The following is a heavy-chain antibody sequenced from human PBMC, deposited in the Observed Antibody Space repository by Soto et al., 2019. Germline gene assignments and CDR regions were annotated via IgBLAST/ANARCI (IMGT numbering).Heavy chain of an antibody. CDR3: ARVTDYYDMIGYSREYCQH. D-gene: IGHD3-22*01. J-gene: IGHJ1*01. CDR1: GYTFTNNA. CDR2: INAGNGNT. Sequence: QVQLVQSGAEVKKPGASVKLSCKASGYTFTNNAMHWIRQAPGQSLEWLGWINAGNGNTSYSQKFQGRVTITRDTSASIVCMDMSSLISGDTAVYYCARVTDYYDMIGYSREYCQHGGQGTLVTVSS. V-gene: IGHV1-3*01.